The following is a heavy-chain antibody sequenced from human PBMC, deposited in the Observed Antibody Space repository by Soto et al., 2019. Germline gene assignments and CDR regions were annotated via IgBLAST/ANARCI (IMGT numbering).Heavy chain of an antibody. CDR2: IWYDGSNK. CDR1: GFSFSSYG. V-gene: IGHV3-33*01. Sequence: QVQLVESGGGVVQPGRSLRLSCAASGFSFSSYGMHWVRQAPGKGLEWVAGIWYDGSNKYYGDSAKGRFTISRDKSMNSLYLEVNSLRAEDTAVYYGARVSGAGYYDRTCYFDYWGQGTLVTVSS. CDR3: ARVSGAGYYDRTCYFDY. J-gene: IGHJ4*02. D-gene: IGHD3-22*01.